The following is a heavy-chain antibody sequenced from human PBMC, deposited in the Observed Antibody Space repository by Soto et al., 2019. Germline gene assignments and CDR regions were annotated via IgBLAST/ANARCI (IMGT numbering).Heavy chain of an antibody. D-gene: IGHD4-17*01. Sequence: EVQLVESGGGLVQPGGSLKLSCAASGFTFSGSAMHWVRQASGKGLEWVGRIRSKANSYATAYAASVKGRFTISRDDSKNTAYRQRNSRKTEDTAVYYCTRHFSNGDYYYYYYTDVWGKGTTVTVSS. J-gene: IGHJ6*03. CDR2: IRSKANSYAT. V-gene: IGHV3-73*01. CDR3: TRHFSNGDYYYYYYTDV. CDR1: GFTFSGSA.